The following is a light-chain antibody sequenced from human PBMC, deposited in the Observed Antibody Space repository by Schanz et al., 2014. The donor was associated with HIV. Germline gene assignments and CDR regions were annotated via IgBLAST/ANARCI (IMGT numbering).Light chain of an antibody. CDR3: QQTYIVTPYT. J-gene: IGKJ2*01. V-gene: IGKV1-39*01. Sequence: DIQMTQSPSSLSASVGDRVTITCRASQDVSISLSWYQQKPGKAPQLLIYDASLLHTGVPSRFSGSGSGTHFTLTITSLLFEDFATYYCQQTYIVTPYTFGQGTKVE. CDR2: DAS. CDR1: QDVSIS.